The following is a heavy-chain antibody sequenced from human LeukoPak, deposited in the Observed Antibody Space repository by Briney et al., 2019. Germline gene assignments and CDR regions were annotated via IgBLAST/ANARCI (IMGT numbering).Heavy chain of an antibody. D-gene: IGHD5-18*01. CDR1: GFTFSSYS. CDR3: AREKGKNTAARL. CDR2: ISSSSSYI. V-gene: IGHV3-21*01. Sequence: GGSLRLSCAASGFTFSSYSMNWVRQAPGKGLEWVSSISSSSSYIYYADSVKGRFTISRDNAKNSLYLQMNSLRAEDTAVYYCAREKGKNTAARLWGQGTLVTVSS. J-gene: IGHJ4*02.